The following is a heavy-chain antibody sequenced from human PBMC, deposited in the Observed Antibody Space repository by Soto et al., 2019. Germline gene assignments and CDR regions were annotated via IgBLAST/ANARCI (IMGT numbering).Heavy chain of an antibody. CDR3: ARDKDRQQLGGNYYYIMDV. Sequence: QVQLVQSGAEVKKPGSSVKVSCKASGGSFSNSALSWVRQAPGQGLEWMGGIMPIFRTPDYAQRFQGRVTITADESTSTASMELSSLTSEDTGVYYCARDKDRQQLGGNYYYIMDVWGQGTTVTVSS. J-gene: IGHJ6*02. V-gene: IGHV1-69*12. CDR1: GGSFSNSA. CDR2: IMPIFRTP. D-gene: IGHD3-3*02.